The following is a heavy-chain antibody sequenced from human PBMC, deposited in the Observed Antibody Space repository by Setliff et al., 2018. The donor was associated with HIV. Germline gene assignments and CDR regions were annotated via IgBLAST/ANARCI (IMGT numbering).Heavy chain of an antibody. CDR3: ARVLRGYSSSYEAFDI. V-gene: IGHV1-69*10. CDR2: IISILNVA. CDR1: RGTFTSYA. D-gene: IGHD6-13*01. Sequence: SVKVSCKTSRGTFTSYAFTWVRQAPGQGLEWMGGIISILNVATYAQKFQGRVTITADKSTSTVYMELSSLRSEDSAVYYCARVLRGYSSSYEAFDIWGQGTMVTVSS. J-gene: IGHJ3*02.